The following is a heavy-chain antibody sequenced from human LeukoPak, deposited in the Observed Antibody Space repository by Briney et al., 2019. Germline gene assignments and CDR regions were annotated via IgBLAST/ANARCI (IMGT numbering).Heavy chain of an antibody. J-gene: IGHJ4*02. Sequence: GGSLRLSCAASGFTFSDYYMSWIRQAPGKGLEWVSYISSSGSTIYYADSVKGRFTISRDNAKNSLYLQMNSLRAEDTAAYYCARDISLVDYATLYWGQGTLVTVSS. V-gene: IGHV3-11*01. CDR3: ARDISLVDYATLY. CDR1: GFTFSDYY. CDR2: ISSSGSTI. D-gene: IGHD4-17*01.